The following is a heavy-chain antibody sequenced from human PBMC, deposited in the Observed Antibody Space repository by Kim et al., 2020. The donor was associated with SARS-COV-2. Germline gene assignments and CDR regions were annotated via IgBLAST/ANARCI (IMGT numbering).Heavy chain of an antibody. CDR3: ARPLTYGEYAY. CDR1: GYNFINYG. V-gene: IGHV7-4-1*02. CDR2: INTNTGNP. Sequence: ASVKVSCKASGYNFINYGLNWVRQAPGQGLEWMGWINTNTGNPTYAQGFTGRFVFSLDTSVSTAYLQISSLKAEDTAVYYCARPLTYGEYAYWGQGTLVT. J-gene: IGHJ4*02. D-gene: IGHD4-17*01.